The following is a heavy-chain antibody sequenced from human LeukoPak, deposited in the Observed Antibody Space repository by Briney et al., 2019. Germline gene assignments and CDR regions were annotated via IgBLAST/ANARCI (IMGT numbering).Heavy chain of an antibody. CDR1: GYTFTSYG. V-gene: IGHV1-18*01. CDR3: GRGPKAGGPHHDIDV. Sequence: ASVKVSCKASGYTFTSYGISWVRQAPGQGLEWMGWISAYSGDTIYAQKFQGRATMTTDTSTSTAYMELRSLSSDDTAVYYCGRGPKAGGPHHDIDVWGRGTTVTVSS. CDR2: ISAYSGDT. J-gene: IGHJ6*02. D-gene: IGHD2-15*01.